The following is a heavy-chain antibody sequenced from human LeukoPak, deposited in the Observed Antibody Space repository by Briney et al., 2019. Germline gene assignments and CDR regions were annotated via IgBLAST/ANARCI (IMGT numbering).Heavy chain of an antibody. CDR2: ISYDGSNK. CDR3: AKDRSSGWYSFQH. V-gene: IGHV3-30*18. CDR1: GFTFSSYG. D-gene: IGHD6-19*01. Sequence: GRSLRLSCAASGFTFSSYGMHWVRQAPGKGLEWVAVISYDGSNKYYADSVKGRFTISRDKAKNTLYLQMNSLRPEGTAVYYCAKDRSSGWYSFQHWGQGTLVSVSS. J-gene: IGHJ1*01.